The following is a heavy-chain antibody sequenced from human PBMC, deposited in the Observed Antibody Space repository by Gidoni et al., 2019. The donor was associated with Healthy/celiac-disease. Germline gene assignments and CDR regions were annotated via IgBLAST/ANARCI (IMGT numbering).Heavy chain of an antibody. CDR1: GFPFSRYS. Sequence: EVQLLESGGGFVQPGGSLSPSCSASGFPFSRYSMRWVRQAPGKGLEWVSAISGSGGSTYYADSVKGRFTISRDKSKNTLYLQMNSLRAEDTAVYYCAKDLERYYDSSGYYPAFDIWGQGTMVTVSS. CDR2: ISGSGGST. J-gene: IGHJ3*02. CDR3: AKDLERYYDSSGYYPAFDI. D-gene: IGHD3-22*01. V-gene: IGHV3-23*01.